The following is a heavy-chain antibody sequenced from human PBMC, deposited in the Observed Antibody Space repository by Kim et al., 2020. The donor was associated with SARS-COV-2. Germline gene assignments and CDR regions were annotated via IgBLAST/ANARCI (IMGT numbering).Heavy chain of an antibody. J-gene: IGHJ6*02. V-gene: IGHV3-48*02. CDR2: ISSSSTI. Sequence: GGSLRLSCAASGFTFSSYSMNWVRQAPGKGLEWVSYISSSSTIYYADSVKGRFTISRDNAKNSLYLQMNSLRDEDTAVYYCAREGANDYYYYGMDVWGQGTTVTVSS. CDR1: GFTFSSYS. CDR3: AREGANDYYYYGMDV.